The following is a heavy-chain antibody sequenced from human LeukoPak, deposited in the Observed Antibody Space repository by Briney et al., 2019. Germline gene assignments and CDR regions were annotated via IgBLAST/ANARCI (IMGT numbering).Heavy chain of an antibody. CDR1: GGSFSGCY. Sequence: PSETLSLTCAVYGGSFSGCYWSWIRQPPGKGLEWIGEINHSGSTNYNPSLKSRVTISVDTSKNQFSLKLSSVTAADTAVYYCARPAYGSGSYYKRRNWYFDLWGRGTLVTVSS. CDR3: ARPAYGSGSYYKRRNWYFDL. D-gene: IGHD3-10*01. V-gene: IGHV4-34*01. CDR2: INHSGST. J-gene: IGHJ2*01.